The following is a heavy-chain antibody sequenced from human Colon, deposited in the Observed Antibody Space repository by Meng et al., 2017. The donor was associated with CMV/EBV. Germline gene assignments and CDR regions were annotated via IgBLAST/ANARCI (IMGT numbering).Heavy chain of an antibody. CDR2: ISWESSSI. D-gene: IGHD1-26*01. CDR1: GFIFDDYA. V-gene: IGHV3-9*01. CDR3: AKDVGANFFYGLDV. Sequence: GGSLRLSCVASGFIFDDYAMHWVRQVPGKGLEWVSGISWESSSIGYADSAKGRFAISRDNAKTALYLQMNTLRAEDTALYYCAKDVGANFFYGLDVWGQGTTVTVSS. J-gene: IGHJ6*02.